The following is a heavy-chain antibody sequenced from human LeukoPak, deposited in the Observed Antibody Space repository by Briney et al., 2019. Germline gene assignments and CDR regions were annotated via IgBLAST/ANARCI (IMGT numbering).Heavy chain of an antibody. D-gene: IGHD2-2*01. V-gene: IGHV5-51*01. CDR1: GYSFTSYW. CDR3: ARHIPYCSSTSCLYYYYYMDV. J-gene: IGHJ6*03. Sequence: GESLKISCKGSGYSFTSYWIGWVRQMPGKGLEWMGIIYPGDSDTSYSPSFQGQVTISADKSISTAYLQWSSLKASDTAMYYCARHIPYCSSTSCLYYYYYMDVWGKGTTVTVSS. CDR2: IYPGDSDT.